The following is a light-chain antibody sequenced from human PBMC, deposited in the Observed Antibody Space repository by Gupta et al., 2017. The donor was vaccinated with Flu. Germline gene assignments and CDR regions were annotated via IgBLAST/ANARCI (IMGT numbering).Light chain of an antibody. CDR3: QQRSNWPIT. J-gene: IGKJ5*01. Sequence: PATLSLSPGERATLACRASQSVGTSVAWYQHKPGQAPRLLIYDASNRATVIPARFSGSGSGTDFTLTISSLEPEDFAVYYCQQRSNWPITFGRGTRLEI. CDR2: DAS. V-gene: IGKV3-11*01. CDR1: QSVGTS.